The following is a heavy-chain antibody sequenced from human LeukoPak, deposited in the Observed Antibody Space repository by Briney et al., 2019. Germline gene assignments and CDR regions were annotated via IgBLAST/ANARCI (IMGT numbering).Heavy chain of an antibody. CDR1: GGSFSGYY. V-gene: IGHV4-34*01. D-gene: IGHD5-24*01. Sequence: SETLSRTCAVYGGSFSGYYWSWIRQPPGKGLEWIGEINHSGSTNYNPSPKSRVTISVDTSKNQFSLKLSSVTAADTAVYYCASLLDGYNSWYFDYWGQGTLVTVSS. J-gene: IGHJ4*02. CDR3: ASLLDGYNSWYFDY. CDR2: INHSGST.